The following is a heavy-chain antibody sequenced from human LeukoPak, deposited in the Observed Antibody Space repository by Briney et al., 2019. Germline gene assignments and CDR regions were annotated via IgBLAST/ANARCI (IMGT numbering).Heavy chain of an antibody. CDR2: IYYSGST. Sequence: PSETLSLTCTVPGGSISSYYWSWTRQPPGKGLEWIGYIYYSGSTNYNPSLKSRVTISVDTSKNQFSLKLSSVTAADTAVYYCARTPYSSSWYQLPYYFDYWGQGTLVTVSS. D-gene: IGHD6-13*01. J-gene: IGHJ4*02. CDR1: GGSISSYY. V-gene: IGHV4-59*01. CDR3: ARTPYSSSWYQLPYYFDY.